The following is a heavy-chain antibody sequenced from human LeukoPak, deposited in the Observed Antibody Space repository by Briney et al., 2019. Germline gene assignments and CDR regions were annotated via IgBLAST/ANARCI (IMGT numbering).Heavy chain of an antibody. CDR1: GFTFSSYA. CDR3: AKDHAFIGYYDYVWGSYRYTYFDS. V-gene: IGHV3-23*01. Sequence: GGSLRLSCAASGFTFSSYAMSWVRQAPGKGLEWVSAISGGGGSTYYADSVKGRFTISRDNSKNTLYLQMNSLRAEDTAVYYCAKDHAFIGYYDYVWGSYRYTYFDSWGQGTLVTVSS. D-gene: IGHD3-16*02. J-gene: IGHJ4*02. CDR2: ISGGGGST.